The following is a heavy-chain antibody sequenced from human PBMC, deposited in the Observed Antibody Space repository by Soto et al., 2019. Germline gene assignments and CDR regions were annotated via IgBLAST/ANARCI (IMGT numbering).Heavy chain of an antibody. J-gene: IGHJ4*02. Sequence: ESGGGLVPPGGSLRLSCAASGFTFSRYAMSWVRQAPGEGLEWLAGITFRGDNTYYADSVKGRFTLSRDNSRNRLDLQMNSLKVEDTALYYCAKLGTMGVFDNWGQGTLLTVSS. CDR3: AKLGTMGVFDN. CDR2: ITFRGDNT. V-gene: IGHV3-23*01. D-gene: IGHD1-1*01. CDR1: GFTFSRYA.